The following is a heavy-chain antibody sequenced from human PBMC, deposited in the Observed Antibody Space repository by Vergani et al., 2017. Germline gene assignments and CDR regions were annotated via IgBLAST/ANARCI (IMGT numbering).Heavy chain of an antibody. J-gene: IGHJ2*01. CDR3: ARDLGSFWSGEGIRYFDL. CDR2: INPNSGGT. D-gene: IGHD3-10*01. Sequence: QVQLVQSGAEVKKPGASVKVSCKASGYTFTGYYMHWVRQAPGQGLEWMGWINPNSGGTNYAQKFQGRVTMTRDTSISTAYMELSRLRSDDTAVYYCARDLGSFWSGEGIRYFDLWGRGTLVTVSS. CDR1: GYTFTGYY. V-gene: IGHV1-2*02.